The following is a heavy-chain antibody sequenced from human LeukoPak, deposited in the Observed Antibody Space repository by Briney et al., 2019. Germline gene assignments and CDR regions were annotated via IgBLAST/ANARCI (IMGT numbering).Heavy chain of an antibody. CDR2: IVVGSGNT. J-gene: IGHJ6*01. CDR1: GFSFISSA. Sequence: GTSVKVSCKASGFSFISSALQWVRQARGQRLEWIGWIVVGSGNTNYAQNLQERVTISRDVSTSTAYMELSSLRSEDTAVYYCAAESSLDHYHYGMDVWGQGTTVTVSS. V-gene: IGHV1-58*01. CDR3: AAESSLDHYHYGMDV.